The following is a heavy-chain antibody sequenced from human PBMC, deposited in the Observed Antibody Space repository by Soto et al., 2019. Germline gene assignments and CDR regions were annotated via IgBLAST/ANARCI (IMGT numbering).Heavy chain of an antibody. D-gene: IGHD6-13*01. CDR3: ARGSDPAPDSRSWPRDY. V-gene: IGHV4-34*01. CDR1: GGSFSGYY. CDR2: INDSGST. J-gene: IGHJ4*02. Sequence: QVQLQQWGAGLLKPSETLSLTCAVYGGSFSGYYWSWIRQPPGKGREWLGEINDSGSTNYNPSLKRRVTISVDTSKNQFSLKLSSVTDADTAVYYCARGSDPAPDSRSWPRDYWGQGTLVTVSS.